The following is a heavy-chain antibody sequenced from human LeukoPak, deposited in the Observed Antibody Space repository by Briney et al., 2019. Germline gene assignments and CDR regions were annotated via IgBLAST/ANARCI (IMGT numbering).Heavy chain of an antibody. CDR2: IIPILGIA. CDR1: GGTFSSYA. V-gene: IGHV1-69*04. J-gene: IGHJ3*02. Sequence: SVKVSCKASGGTFSSYAISWVRQAPGQGLEWMGRIIPILGIANYAQKFQGRVTITADKSTSTAYMELSSLRSEDTAVYYCARDLGSGRVGASEAFDIWGQGTMVTVSS. CDR3: ARDLGSGRVGASEAFDI. D-gene: IGHD3-10*01.